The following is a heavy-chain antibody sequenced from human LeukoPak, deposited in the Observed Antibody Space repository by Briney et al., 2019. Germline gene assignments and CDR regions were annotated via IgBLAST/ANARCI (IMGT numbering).Heavy chain of an antibody. D-gene: IGHD6-13*01. Sequence: ASVKVSCKASGYTLTSYGISWVRQAPGQGLEWMGWISAHNGNTNYAQKLQGRVTMTTDTSTSTAYMELRSLRSDDTAVYYCARDPRYSSSWRNYYYYMDVWGKGTTVTISS. J-gene: IGHJ6*03. V-gene: IGHV1-18*01. CDR1: GYTLTSYG. CDR3: ARDPRYSSSWRNYYYYMDV. CDR2: ISAHNGNT.